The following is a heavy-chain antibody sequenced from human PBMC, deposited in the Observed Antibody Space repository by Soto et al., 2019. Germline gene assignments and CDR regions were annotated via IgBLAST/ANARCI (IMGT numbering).Heavy chain of an antibody. CDR1: GGSISSSSYY. D-gene: IGHD3-22*01. CDR2: IYYSGST. V-gene: IGHV4-39*01. Sequence: QLQLQESGPGLVKPSETLSLTCTVSGGSISSSSYYWGWIRQPPGKGLEWIGSIYYSGSTYYNPSLKSRVTISVDTSKNQFSLKLSSVTAADTAVYYCARLWLLLRGGWFDPWGQGTLVTVSS. CDR3: ARLWLLLRGGWFDP. J-gene: IGHJ5*02.